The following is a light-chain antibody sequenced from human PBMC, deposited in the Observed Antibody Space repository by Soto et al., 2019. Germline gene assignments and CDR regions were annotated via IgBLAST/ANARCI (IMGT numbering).Light chain of an antibody. V-gene: IGKV3-11*01. CDR2: DTS. CDR1: QNINTY. CDR3: QQRNSWPRA. Sequence: EIVLTQSPATLSLSVGERATLSCRASQNINTYLVWYQEKPGQAPRLLIYDTSKRATGIPDRFSGSGSGTDFTLTISSLAPEEFALYYCQQRNSWPRAFGGWTKVEIK. J-gene: IGKJ4*01.